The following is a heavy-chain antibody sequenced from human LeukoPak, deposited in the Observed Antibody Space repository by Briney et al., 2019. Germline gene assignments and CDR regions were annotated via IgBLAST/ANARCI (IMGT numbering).Heavy chain of an antibody. D-gene: IGHD3-22*01. CDR3: AKDSYDSSGYYYY. CDR1: GFTFDDYA. CDR2: ISGDGGST. J-gene: IGHJ4*02. V-gene: IGHV3-43*02. Sequence: PGGSLRLSCAASGFTFDDYAMHWVRQAPGKGLEWVSLISGDGGSTYYADSVKGRFTISRDNSKNSLYLQMNSLRTEDIALYYCAKDSYDSSGYYYYWGQGTLVTVSS.